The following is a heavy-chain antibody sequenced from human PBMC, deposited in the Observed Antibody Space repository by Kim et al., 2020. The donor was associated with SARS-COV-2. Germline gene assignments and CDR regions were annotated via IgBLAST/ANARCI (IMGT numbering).Heavy chain of an antibody. CDR3: ARRSIRGDCTTNGICGHYFDY. CDR1: GFTFNEYG. D-gene: IGHD2-8*01. CDR2: IWYDGSNK. V-gene: IGHV3-33*01. J-gene: IGHJ4*02. Sequence: GGSLRLSCAASGFTFNEYGMHWVRQAPGKGLEWLSLIWYDGSNKYYADSVEGRFTISRDNSKNTLFLQMNSLRAEDTALYYCARRSIRGDCTTNGICGHYFDYWGQGTLVTVSS.